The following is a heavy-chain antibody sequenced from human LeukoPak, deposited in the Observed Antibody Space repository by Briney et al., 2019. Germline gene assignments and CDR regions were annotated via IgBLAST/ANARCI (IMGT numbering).Heavy chain of an antibody. Sequence: ASVKVSCKASGYTFTSYGISWVPQAPGQGLEWMGWISAYNGNTNYAQKLQGRVTMTTDTSTSTAYMELRSLRSDDTAVYYCARGGYYYDSSGYYYTSWFDPWGQGTLVTVSS. V-gene: IGHV1-18*01. D-gene: IGHD3-22*01. J-gene: IGHJ5*02. CDR3: ARGGYYYDSSGYYYTSWFDP. CDR1: GYTFTSYG. CDR2: ISAYNGNT.